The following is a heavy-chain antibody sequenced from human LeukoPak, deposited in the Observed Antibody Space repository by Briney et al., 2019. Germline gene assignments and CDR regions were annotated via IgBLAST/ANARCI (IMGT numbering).Heavy chain of an antibody. CDR1: GGTLSSYA. CDR3: ARDFTYCSGGSCYSGGGIIDY. V-gene: IGHV1-69*04. CDR2: INPILGIA. D-gene: IGHD2-15*01. Sequence: ASVKVSCKASGGTLSSYAISWVRQAPGQGLEWMGRINPILGIANYAQKFQGRVTITADKSTSTAYMEMSSLRSEDTAVYYCARDFTYCSGGSCYSGGGIIDYWGQGTLVTVSS. J-gene: IGHJ4*02.